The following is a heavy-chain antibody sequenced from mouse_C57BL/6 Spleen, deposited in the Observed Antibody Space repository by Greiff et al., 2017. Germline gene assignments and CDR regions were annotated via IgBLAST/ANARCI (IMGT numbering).Heavy chain of an antibody. CDR1: GFTFSSYG. D-gene: IGHD2-3*01. Sequence: DVQLQESGGDLVKPGGSLKLSCAASGFTFSSYGMSWVRQTPDKRLEWVATISSGGSYTYYPDSVKGRFTISRDNAKNTLYLQMSSLKSEDTAMYYCAREDGYYGFAYWGQGTLVTVSA. J-gene: IGHJ3*01. CDR2: ISSGGSYT. CDR3: AREDGYYGFAY. V-gene: IGHV5-6*01.